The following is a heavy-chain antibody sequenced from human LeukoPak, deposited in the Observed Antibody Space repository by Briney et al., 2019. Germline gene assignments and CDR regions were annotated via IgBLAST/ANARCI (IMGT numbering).Heavy chain of an antibody. J-gene: IGHJ6*02. Sequence: GGSLRLSCAASGVTVSSNYMSWVRQAPGKGLEWVSVIYSGGSTYYAASVKGRFTISRHNSKNTLYLQVNSLRAEDTAVYYCARGVWSGYLFECMDLWGQGTTVTVSS. CDR2: IYSGGST. D-gene: IGHD3-3*01. V-gene: IGHV3-53*04. CDR3: ARGVWSGYLFECMDL. CDR1: GVTVSSNY.